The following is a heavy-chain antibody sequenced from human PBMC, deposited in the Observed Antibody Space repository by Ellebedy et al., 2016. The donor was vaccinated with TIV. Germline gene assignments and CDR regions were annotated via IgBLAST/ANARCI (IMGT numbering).Heavy chain of an antibody. D-gene: IGHD3-9*01. CDR1: GGSVSSTRYY. V-gene: IGHV4-39*01. Sequence: MPSETLSLTCSVSGGSVSSTRYYWAWIRQPPGKGLEYIGRVFYSGTPYYNPSFKRRVTLSADTSKNQFSLNLTSVTAADTAVYYCARIDSWQPIDDWGQGILVTVSS. J-gene: IGHJ4*02. CDR2: VFYSGTP. CDR3: ARIDSWQPIDD.